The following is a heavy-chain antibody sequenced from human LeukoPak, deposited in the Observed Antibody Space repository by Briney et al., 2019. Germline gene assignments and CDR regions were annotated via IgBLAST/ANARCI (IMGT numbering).Heavy chain of an antibody. Sequence: GGSLRLSCAASGFTFSSYEMNWVRQAPGKGLEWVSYISSSGSTIYYADSVKGRFTISRGNAKNSLYLQMNSLRAEDTALYYCARSSGWPFYFDFWGQGTLVTVSS. CDR2: ISSSGSTI. CDR1: GFTFSSYE. J-gene: IGHJ4*02. D-gene: IGHD6-19*01. V-gene: IGHV3-48*03. CDR3: ARSSGWPFYFDF.